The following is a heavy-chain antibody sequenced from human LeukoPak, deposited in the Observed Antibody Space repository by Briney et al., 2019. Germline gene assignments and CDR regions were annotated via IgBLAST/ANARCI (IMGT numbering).Heavy chain of an antibody. D-gene: IGHD6-13*01. V-gene: IGHV3-9*01. CDR3: AKDPIAAAGTGPRYYYMDV. CDR1: GFTFDDYA. CDR2: ISWNSGSI. Sequence: GGSLRLSCAASGFTFDDYAMHWVRQAPGKGLEWVSGISWNSGSIGYADSVKGRFTISRDNAKNSLYLQMNSLRAEDTALYYCAKDPIAAAGTGPRYYYMDVWGKGTTVTVSS. J-gene: IGHJ6*03.